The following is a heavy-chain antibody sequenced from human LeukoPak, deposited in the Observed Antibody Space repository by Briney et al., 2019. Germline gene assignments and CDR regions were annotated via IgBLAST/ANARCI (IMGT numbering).Heavy chain of an antibody. CDR1: GFTLSAFA. V-gene: IGHV3-23*01. CDR3: ARGSDLASYNELEY. Sequence: PGGSLRLSCTASGFTLSAFAMSWVRQAPGKGLEWVSGSTGSVEYYASSVKGRFTISRDDSKNTLYLQTNSLGAEDTATYYCARGSDLASYNELEYWGQGTLVTVSS. D-gene: IGHD5-18*01. J-gene: IGHJ4*02. CDR2: STGSVE.